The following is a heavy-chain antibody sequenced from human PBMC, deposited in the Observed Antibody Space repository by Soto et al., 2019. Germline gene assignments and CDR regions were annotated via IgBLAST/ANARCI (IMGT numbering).Heavy chain of an antibody. CDR2: INHSGSA. Sequence: SETLSLTCAVYGGTFSGYFWTWIRQSPGKGLEWIGEINHSGSASHNPSLKSRVTISADTSKNQISLNLTSVTAADTAVYFCARRGFVGANYWGQGTLVTVSS. CDR3: ARRGFVGANY. J-gene: IGHJ4*02. V-gene: IGHV4-34*01. CDR1: GGTFSGYF. D-gene: IGHD3-10*01.